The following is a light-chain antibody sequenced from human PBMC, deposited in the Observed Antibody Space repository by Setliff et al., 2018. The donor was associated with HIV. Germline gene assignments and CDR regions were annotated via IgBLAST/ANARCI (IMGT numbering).Light chain of an antibody. J-gene: IGLJ1*01. CDR2: DVS. Sequence: QSALAQPASVSGSPGQSITISCTGTSSDVGAYNYVSWYQQYPAKAPKLMTYDVSVRPSGVSTRFSGSKSGNTASLTISGLQAEDEADYYCSSYTSNNARVFGTGTKVTV. CDR3: SSYTSNNARV. CDR1: SSDVGAYNY. V-gene: IGLV2-14*03.